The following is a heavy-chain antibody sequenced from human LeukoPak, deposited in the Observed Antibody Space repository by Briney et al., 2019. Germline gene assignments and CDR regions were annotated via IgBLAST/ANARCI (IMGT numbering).Heavy chain of an antibody. CDR1: GGSISSYY. J-gene: IGHJ6*03. Sequence: SETLSLTCTVSGGSISSYYWSWIRQPPGNGLEWIGYIYYSGSTNYNPSLKSRVTISVDTSKNQFSLKLSSVTAADTAVYYCARDYRERRLYYYGSGSPYYYYMDVWGKGTTVTVSS. CDR3: ARDYRERRLYYYGSGSPYYYYMDV. CDR2: IYYSGST. V-gene: IGHV4-59*01. D-gene: IGHD3-10*01.